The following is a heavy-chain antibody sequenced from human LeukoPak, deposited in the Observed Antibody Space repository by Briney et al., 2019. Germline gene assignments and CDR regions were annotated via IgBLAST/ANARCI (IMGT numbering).Heavy chain of an antibody. J-gene: IGHJ4*02. CDR1: GFTFSNFL. V-gene: IGHV3-23*01. CDR2: ISGSGGDT. D-gene: IGHD1-26*01. CDR3: AKKGATTGDFDY. Sequence: GGSLRLSCAASGFTFSNFLMTWVRQAPGKGPEWVSAISGSGGDTYYADSVKGRFTISRDNSKNTLYLQMSSLRAEDTAVYYCAKKGATTGDFDYWGQGTLVTVSS.